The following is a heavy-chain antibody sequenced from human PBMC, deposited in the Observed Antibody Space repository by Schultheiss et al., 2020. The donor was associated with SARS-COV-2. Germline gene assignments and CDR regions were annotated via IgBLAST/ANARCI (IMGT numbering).Heavy chain of an antibody. CDR3: ARLDYGDYEIDY. Sequence: GGSLRLSCAASGFTFSSYSMNWVRQAPGKGLEWVSSISSSDTIYYADSVKGRFTISRDNAKNSLYLQLNSLRAEDTAVYYCARLDYGDYEIDYWGQGTLVTVSS. CDR1: GFTFSSYS. D-gene: IGHD4-17*01. V-gene: IGHV3-21*04. CDR2: ISSSDTI. J-gene: IGHJ4*02.